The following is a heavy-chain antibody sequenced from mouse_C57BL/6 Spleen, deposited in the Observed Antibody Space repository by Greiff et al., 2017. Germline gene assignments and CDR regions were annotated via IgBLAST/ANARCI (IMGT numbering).Heavy chain of an antibody. CDR3: ARRTGKLWYFDV. V-gene: IGHV2-6*01. CDR2: IWGVGST. J-gene: IGHJ1*03. Sequence: VKLMESGPGLVAPSQSLSITCTVSGFSLTSYGVDWVRQSPGKGLEWLGVIWGVGSTNYNSALKSRLSISKDNSKSQVFLKMNSLQTDDTAMYYCARRTGKLWYFDVWGTGTTVTVSS. CDR1: GFSLTSYG. D-gene: IGHD4-1*01.